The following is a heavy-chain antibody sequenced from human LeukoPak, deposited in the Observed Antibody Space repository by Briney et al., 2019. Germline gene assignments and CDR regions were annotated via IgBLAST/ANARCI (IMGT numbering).Heavy chain of an antibody. CDR1: GYNFTSYD. CDR3: ARGPKKYRYYSNYVFGY. CDR2: MNPNSGNT. D-gene: IGHD4-11*01. V-gene: IGHV1-8*01. Sequence: ASVKVSCKASGYNFTSYDINWVRQGTGQGLEWMGWMNPNSGNTGYAQKFQGRVTMTRNTSISTAYMELSSLRSEDTAVYYCARGPKKYRYYSNYVFGYWGQGTLVTVSS. J-gene: IGHJ4*02.